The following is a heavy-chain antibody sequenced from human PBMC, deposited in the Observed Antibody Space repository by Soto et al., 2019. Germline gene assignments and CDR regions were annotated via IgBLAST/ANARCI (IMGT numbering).Heavy chain of an antibody. CDR1: GFTFDDYA. V-gene: IGHV3-9*01. D-gene: IGHD3-10*01. CDR2: ISWNSGSI. J-gene: IGHJ4*02. Sequence: EVQLVESGGGLVQPGRSLRLSCAASGFTFDDYAMHWVRQAPGKGLEWVSGISWNSGSIGYADSVKGRFTISRDNAKNSLYLQMNSLRAEDTALYYCAKDYYGSGSYLDYWGQGTLVTVSS. CDR3: AKDYYGSGSYLDY.